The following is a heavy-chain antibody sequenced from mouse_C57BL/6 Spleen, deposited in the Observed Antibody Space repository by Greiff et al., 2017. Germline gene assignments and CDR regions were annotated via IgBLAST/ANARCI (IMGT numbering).Heavy chain of an antibody. V-gene: IGHV1-54*01. CDR2: INPGSGGT. J-gene: IGHJ4*01. D-gene: IGHD3-3*01. CDR1: GYAFTNYL. CDR3: ARWGGGHYYAMDY. Sequence: VQLQESGAELVRPGTSVKVSCKASGYAFTNYLIEWVKQRPGQGLEWIGVINPGSGGTNYNEKFKGKATLTADKSSSTAYMQLSSLTSEDSAVYFCARWGGGHYYAMDYWGQGTSVTVSS.